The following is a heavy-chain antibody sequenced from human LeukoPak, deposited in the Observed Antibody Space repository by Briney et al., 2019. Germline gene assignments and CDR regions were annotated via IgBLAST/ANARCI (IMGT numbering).Heavy chain of an antibody. CDR3: ARVRGDYYYYMDV. J-gene: IGHJ6*03. D-gene: IGHD1-26*01. V-gene: IGHV1-24*01. Sequence: ASVKVSCKVSGYTLTELSMHWVRQAPGKGLEWMGGFDPEDGETIYAQKFQGRVTMTRDTSISTAYMELSRLRSDDTAVYYCARVRGDYYYYMDVWGKGTTVTVSS. CDR2: FDPEDGET. CDR1: GYTLTELS.